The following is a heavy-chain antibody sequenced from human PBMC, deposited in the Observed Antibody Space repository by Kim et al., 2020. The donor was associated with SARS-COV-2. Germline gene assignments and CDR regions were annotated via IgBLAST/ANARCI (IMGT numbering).Heavy chain of an antibody. V-gene: IGHV4-4*07. CDR3: ARGRFLEWSPLDY. D-gene: IGHD3-3*01. Sequence: DNPSLKSRVTMSVDTSQKQFSLTLNSVSAADTAIYYCARGRFLEWSPLDYWGQGSLVTVSS. J-gene: IGHJ4*02.